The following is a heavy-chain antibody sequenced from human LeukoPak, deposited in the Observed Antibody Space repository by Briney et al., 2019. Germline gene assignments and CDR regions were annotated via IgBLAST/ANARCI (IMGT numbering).Heavy chain of an antibody. CDR1: GFTFSSYS. CDR3: ARSSDSSSLQYFQH. J-gene: IGHJ1*01. CDR2: ISISGSTI. V-gene: IGHV3-48*04. Sequence: GGSLRLSCAASGFTFSSYSMNWVRQAPGKGLEWVSSISISGSTIYYADSVRGRFTISRDNAKNSLYLQMNSLRAEDTAVYYCARSSDSSSLQYFQHWGQGTLVTVSS. D-gene: IGHD6-6*01.